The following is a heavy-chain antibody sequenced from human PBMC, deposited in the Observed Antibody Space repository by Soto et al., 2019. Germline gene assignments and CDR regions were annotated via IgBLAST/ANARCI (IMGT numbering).Heavy chain of an antibody. CDR1: GFSLSNARMG. Sequence: QVTLKESGPVLVKPTEPLTLTCTVSGFSLSNARMGVSWIRQPPGKALEWLAHIFSNDAKSYSTSLKSRLTISKDTSKSQVVLTMTNMDPVDTATYYCARITVNLAAAEIYGRDVWGQGTTVTVSS. V-gene: IGHV2-26*01. J-gene: IGHJ6*02. CDR2: IFSNDAK. D-gene: IGHD6-13*01. CDR3: ARITVNLAAAEIYGRDV.